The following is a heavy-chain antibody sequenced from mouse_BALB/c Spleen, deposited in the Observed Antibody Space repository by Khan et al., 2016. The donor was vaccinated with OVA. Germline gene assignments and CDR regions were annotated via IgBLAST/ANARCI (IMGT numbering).Heavy chain of an antibody. V-gene: IGHV1S41*01. CDR1: GYTFTSYW. Sequence: DLVKPGASVKLSCKAAGYTFTSYWINWIKQRPGQGLEWIGQISPGSGSPFYNQMFKGKATVTVDTSSSTAYIPLNSLSSEDYVVYFCASSNYYGNSLYAMDYWGQGTSVTVSS. CDR2: ISPGSGSP. J-gene: IGHJ4*01. D-gene: IGHD1-1*01. CDR3: ASSNYYGNSLYAMDY.